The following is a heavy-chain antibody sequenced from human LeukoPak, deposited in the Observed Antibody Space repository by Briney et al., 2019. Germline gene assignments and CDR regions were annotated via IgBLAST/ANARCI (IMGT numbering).Heavy chain of an antibody. D-gene: IGHD3-10*01. V-gene: IGHV4-39*01. Sequence: PSETLSLTCTVSGGSLSSNSNYWGRIRQPPGRGLEWIGSVYYSGSTYYNPSLKSRVTISVDPSKSQFSLKLNCVTAAHTAVYFCAILGTGSSWGQGTLVTVSS. CDR1: GGSLSSNSNY. CDR2: VYYSGST. CDR3: AILGTGSS. J-gene: IGHJ5*02.